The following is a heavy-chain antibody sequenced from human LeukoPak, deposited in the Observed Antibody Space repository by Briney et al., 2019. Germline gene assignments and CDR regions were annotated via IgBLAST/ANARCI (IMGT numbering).Heavy chain of an antibody. D-gene: IGHD3-10*02. Sequence: GGSLRLSCAASGFTVSSSYMSWVRQAPGKGLEWVSVISGSGGSTDYADSVKGRFTISRDNSKNTLYVQMNSLRAEDTAVYYCAKGSTMYTAYYFDYWGQGTLVTVSS. V-gene: IGHV3-23*01. CDR2: ISGSGGST. J-gene: IGHJ4*02. CDR1: GFTVSSSY. CDR3: AKGSTMYTAYYFDY.